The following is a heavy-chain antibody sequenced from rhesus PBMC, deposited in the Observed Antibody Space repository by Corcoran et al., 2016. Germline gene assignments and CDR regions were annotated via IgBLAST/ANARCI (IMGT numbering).Heavy chain of an antibody. Sequence: EVQLVESGGGLVQPGGSLRLSCAASGFTFSDHYMDWVRQAPGKGLEWLSSISSGSGSTTLSPDSVKVRFTISRDNAKNTVYLQMNSLRAEDTAVYYCARHPYWGSGYFDYWGQGVLVTVSS. J-gene: IGHJ4*01. CDR1: GFTFSDHY. D-gene: IGHD3-34*01. CDR2: ISSGSGSTT. V-gene: IGHV3-110*02. CDR3: ARHPYWGSGYFDY.